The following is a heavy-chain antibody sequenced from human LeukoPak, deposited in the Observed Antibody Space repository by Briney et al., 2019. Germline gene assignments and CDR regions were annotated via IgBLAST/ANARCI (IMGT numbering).Heavy chain of an antibody. CDR3: ARETPYSYGPSFDY. CDR1: GGSISSSNW. CDR2: IYHSGST. J-gene: IGHJ4*02. V-gene: IGHV4-4*02. Sequence: SGTLSLTCAVSGGSISSSNWWNWVRQPPGKGLEWIGEIYHSGSTNYNPSLKSRVTISVDRSKNQFSLKLSSVTAADTAVYYCARETPYSYGPSFDYWGQGTLVTVSS. D-gene: IGHD5-18*01.